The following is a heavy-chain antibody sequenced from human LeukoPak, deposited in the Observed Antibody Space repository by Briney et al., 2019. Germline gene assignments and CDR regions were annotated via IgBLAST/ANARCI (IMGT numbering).Heavy chain of an antibody. CDR1: GYTLTDYF. J-gene: IGHJ4*02. CDR3: AREDNSGYYSFDH. V-gene: IGHV1-2*02. Sequence: ASVKVSCKASGYTLTDYFIHWLRQAPGEGLEWMGWINPNNGGTDYARKFEGRVTMSRDTSISSAYMYVSSLRSDDTAIYYCAREDNSGYYSFDHWGQGAPVTVSS. D-gene: IGHD3-22*01. CDR2: INPNNGGT.